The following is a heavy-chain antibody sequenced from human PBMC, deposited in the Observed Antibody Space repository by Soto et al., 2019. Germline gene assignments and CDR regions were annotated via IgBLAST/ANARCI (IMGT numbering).Heavy chain of an antibody. CDR3: ASNNPYCSSTSCYVDY. J-gene: IGHJ4*02. CDR2: ISSSSSYI. Sequence: GGSLRLSCAASGFTFSSYSMNWVRQAPGKGLEWVSSISSSSSYIYYADSVKGRFTISRDNAKNSLYLQMNSLRAEDTAVYYCASNNPYCSSTSCYVDYWGQGTLVTVSS. CDR1: GFTFSSYS. V-gene: IGHV3-21*01. D-gene: IGHD2-2*01.